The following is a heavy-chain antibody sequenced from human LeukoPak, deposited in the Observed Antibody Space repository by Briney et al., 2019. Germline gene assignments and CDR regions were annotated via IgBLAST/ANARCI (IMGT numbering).Heavy chain of an antibody. CDR2: IIPILGIA. Sequence: GSSVKVSCKASGGTFSSYAISWVRQAPGRGLEWMGRIIPILGIANYAQKFQGRVTITADKSTSTAYMELSSLRSEDTAVYYCATRAHYYDSSGYYPDDYWGQGTLVTVSS. CDR1: GGTFSSYA. V-gene: IGHV1-69*04. CDR3: ATRAHYYDSSGYYPDDY. J-gene: IGHJ4*02. D-gene: IGHD3-22*01.